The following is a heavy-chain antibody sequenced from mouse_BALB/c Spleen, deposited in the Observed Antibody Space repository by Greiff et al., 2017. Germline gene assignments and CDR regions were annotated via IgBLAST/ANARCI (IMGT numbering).Heavy chain of an antibody. J-gene: IGHJ4*01. Sequence: EVHLVESGGDLVKPGGSLKLSCAASGFTFSSYGMSWVRQTPDKRLEWVATISSGGSYTYYPDSVKGRFTISRDNAKNTLYLQMSSLKSEDTAMYYCAREGGYDYDYAMDYWGQGTSVTVSS. D-gene: IGHD2-4*01. V-gene: IGHV5-6*01. CDR1: GFTFSSYG. CDR3: AREGGYDYDYAMDY. CDR2: ISSGGSYT.